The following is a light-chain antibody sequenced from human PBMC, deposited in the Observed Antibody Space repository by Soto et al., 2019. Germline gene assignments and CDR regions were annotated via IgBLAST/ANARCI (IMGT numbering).Light chain of an antibody. CDR2: VNSDGSH. J-gene: IGLJ3*02. CDR1: SAHSSYP. CDR3: QTWATGIRV. V-gene: IGLV4-69*01. Sequence: QLVLTQLPSASASLGASVKLTCTLNSAHSSYPIAWHQQQPEKGPRYLMKVNSDGSHNKGDGIPDRFSGSSSGAERYLTISSRQSEDEADYYCQTWATGIRVFGGGTKLNVL.